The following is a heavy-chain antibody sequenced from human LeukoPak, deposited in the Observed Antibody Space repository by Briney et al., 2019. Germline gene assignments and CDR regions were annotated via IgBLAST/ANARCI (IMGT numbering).Heavy chain of an antibody. D-gene: IGHD6-19*01. CDR1: GFTFSNYA. CDR2: LYSGGTT. CDR3: AGTTAGPGVFGY. J-gene: IGHJ4*02. V-gene: IGHV3-66*01. Sequence: PGGSLGLSCAASGFTFSNYAMNWVRQAPGKGLEWVSVLYSGGTTYYADSVKGRFSISRDHSKNTLYLQMNSLRVDDTAVYYCAGTTAGPGVFGYWGQGSLVTVSS.